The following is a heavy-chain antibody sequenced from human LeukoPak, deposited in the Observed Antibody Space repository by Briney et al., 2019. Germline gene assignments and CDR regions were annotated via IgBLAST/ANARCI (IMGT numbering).Heavy chain of an antibody. Sequence: GGSLRLSCAASGFTFKSYSMNWVRQAPGKGLEWVSSISGSSKYIYYADSVKGRFTISRDNSKNTLYLQMNSLRAEDTAVYYCAKEEDAVVTALVNYWGQGTLVTVSS. D-gene: IGHD2-21*02. V-gene: IGHV3-21*04. CDR1: GFTFKSYS. CDR3: AKEEDAVVTALVNY. CDR2: ISGSSKYI. J-gene: IGHJ4*02.